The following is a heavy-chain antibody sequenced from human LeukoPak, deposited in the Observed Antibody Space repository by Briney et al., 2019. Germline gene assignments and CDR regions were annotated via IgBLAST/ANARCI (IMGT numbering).Heavy chain of an antibody. CDR2: IYYSGTT. Sequence: PSETLSLTCTVSGGSMSSSDYYWSWIRHSPGKGLEWIGNIYYSGTTHYTPSLKSRVTISANTSRKQFFLKLSSVTAADTAVYYCARAPTTWRYSYGTQQSSPLDSWGQGTLVTVSS. CDR3: ARAPTTWRYSYGTQQSSPLDS. CDR1: GGSMSSSDYY. V-gene: IGHV4-30-4*01. J-gene: IGHJ4*02. D-gene: IGHD5-18*01.